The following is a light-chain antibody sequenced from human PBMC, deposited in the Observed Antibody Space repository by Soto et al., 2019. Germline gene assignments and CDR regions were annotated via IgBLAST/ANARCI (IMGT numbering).Light chain of an antibody. J-gene: IGKJ1*01. CDR3: QQYGSSGT. Sequence: MTQSPATLSVSPGERATLSCRASQSVSSWLAWYQQKPGKAPKLLIYKASSLESGVPSRFSGSGSGTDFTLTISRLEPEDFAVYYCQQYGSSGTFGQGTKVDIK. CDR1: QSVSSW. V-gene: IGKV1-5*03. CDR2: KAS.